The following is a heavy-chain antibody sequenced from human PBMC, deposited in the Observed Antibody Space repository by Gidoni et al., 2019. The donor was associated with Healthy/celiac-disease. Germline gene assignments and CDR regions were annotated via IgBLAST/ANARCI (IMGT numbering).Heavy chain of an antibody. CDR1: GFAFSSYA. D-gene: IGHD1-26*01. V-gene: IGHV3-23*01. J-gene: IGHJ4*02. Sequence: EVQLLESGGGLVQPGGALRLSCAASGFAFSSYAMGWVRQAPGKGLEWVAAISGGGGSTSYAYSVKGRFTSSSDNSKNTLYLQMNSLRAEDTAVYYCAKGRIVGAKGGGLFDYWGQGTLVTVSS. CDR2: ISGGGGST. CDR3: AKGRIVGAKGGGLFDY.